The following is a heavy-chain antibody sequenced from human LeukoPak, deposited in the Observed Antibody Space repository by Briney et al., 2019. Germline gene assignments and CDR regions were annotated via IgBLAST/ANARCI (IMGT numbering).Heavy chain of an antibody. CDR3: AREKTITFGGVIVRTDAFDI. V-gene: IGHV4-31*03. Sequence: SQTLSLTCTVSGGSISSGGYYWSWIRQHPGKGLEWIGYIYYSGSTYYNPSLKSRVTISVDTSKNQFSLELSSVTAEDTAVYYCAREKTITFGGVIVRTDAFDIWGQGTMVTVSS. CDR2: IYYSGST. CDR1: GGSISSGGYY. D-gene: IGHD3-16*02. J-gene: IGHJ3*02.